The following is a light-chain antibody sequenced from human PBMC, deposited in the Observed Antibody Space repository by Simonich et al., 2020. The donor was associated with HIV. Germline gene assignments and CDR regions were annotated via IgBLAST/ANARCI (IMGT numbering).Light chain of an antibody. CDR3: QQYGSSPFT. J-gene: IGKJ2*01. V-gene: IGKV3-20*01. CDR1: QSVSSSY. CDR2: GAS. Sequence: EIVVTQSPGTLSLSPGERATLYCRARQSVSSSYLAWYQQKPGQAPRLLNYGASRRATGIPDRFSGSGSGTDFTLTISRLAPEDFAVYYCQQYGSSPFTFGQGTKLEIK.